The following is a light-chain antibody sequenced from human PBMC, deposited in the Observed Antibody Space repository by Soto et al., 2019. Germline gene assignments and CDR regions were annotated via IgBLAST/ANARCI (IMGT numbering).Light chain of an antibody. Sequence: DIQMTQSPSTLSASVGDRVTITCRASQSISSWLAWYQQKPWKAPKLLIYDASSLESGVPSRFSGSGSGTEFTLTISSLQPADFATYYCQQYNSYRTFGQGTKVEIK. CDR1: QSISSW. CDR3: QQYNSYRT. V-gene: IGKV1-5*01. J-gene: IGKJ1*01. CDR2: DAS.